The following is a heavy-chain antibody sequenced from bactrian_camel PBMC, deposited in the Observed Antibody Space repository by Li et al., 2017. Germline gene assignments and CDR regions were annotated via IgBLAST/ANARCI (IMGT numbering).Heavy chain of an antibody. Sequence: HVQLVESGGGSVQAGGSLRLSCVYEEDTYGSACMSWFRQAPGKEREGVAGVLRGGSVTYYADSVQGRFTISQGKAKNTLDLQMNNLKFEDTAMYYCAADLVCDDDPNFWGQGTQVTVS. D-gene: IGHD4*01. J-gene: IGHJ4*01. CDR2: VLRGGSVT. CDR3: AADLVCDDDPNF. CDR1: EDTYGSAC. V-gene: IGHV3S1*01.